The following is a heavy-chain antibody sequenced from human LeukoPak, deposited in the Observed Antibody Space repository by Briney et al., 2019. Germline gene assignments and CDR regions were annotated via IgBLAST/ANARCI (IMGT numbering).Heavy chain of an antibody. CDR1: GGSISSYY. CDR3: ARRGYYDSSGYYWVDAFDI. Sequence: SETLSLTCTVSGGSISSYYWSWIRQPPGKGLEWIGYIYYSGSTNYNPSLKSRVTISVDTSKNQFSLKLSSVTAADTAVYYCARRGYYDSSGYYWVDAFDIWGQGTMVTVSS. D-gene: IGHD3-22*01. CDR2: IYYSGST. J-gene: IGHJ3*02. V-gene: IGHV4-59*08.